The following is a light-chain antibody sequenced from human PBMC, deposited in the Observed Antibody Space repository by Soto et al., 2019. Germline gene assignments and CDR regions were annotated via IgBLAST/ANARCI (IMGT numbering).Light chain of an antibody. Sequence: LTQPASVSGSPGQSITISCTGTSSDVGGYNYVSWYQQHPGKAPKLMIYDVSNRPSGVSNRFSGSKSGNTASLTISGFHAEDEADYYCSSYTSSSTLDVFGTGTKVTVL. J-gene: IGLJ1*01. CDR1: SSDVGGYNY. CDR2: DVS. V-gene: IGLV2-14*01. CDR3: SSYTSSSTLDV.